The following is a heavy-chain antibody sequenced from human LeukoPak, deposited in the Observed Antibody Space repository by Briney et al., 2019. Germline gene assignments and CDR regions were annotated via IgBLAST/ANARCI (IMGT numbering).Heavy chain of an antibody. CDR2: INTVGSRT. CDR1: GFTFSNFW. D-gene: IGHD5-12*01. V-gene: IGHV3-74*01. Sequence: GGSLRLSCAASGFTFSNFWMHWVRQAPEMGLVWVSRINTVGSRTNSVKGRFTISRDNAKNTLYLQMNSLRAEDTAVYYCARDRRPVDIVATIAPFDYWGQGTLVTVSS. J-gene: IGHJ4*02. CDR3: ARDRRPVDIVATIAPFDY.